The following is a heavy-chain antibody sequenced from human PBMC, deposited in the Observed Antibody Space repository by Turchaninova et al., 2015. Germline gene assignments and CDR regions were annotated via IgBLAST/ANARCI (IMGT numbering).Heavy chain of an antibody. CDR2: IKDDGSEV. Sequence: GGSVRLSCEASGFTFPSSWMSWVGQTPGEGLEWVANIKDDGSEVYYADSVKGRFTISRDNDKSSLYLQMDYLRADETAVYYCAIAGKEKNDLWGQGTLVTVSS. CDR1: GFTFPSSW. J-gene: IGHJ1*01. CDR3: AIAGKEKNDL. V-gene: IGHV3-7*03. D-gene: IGHD2-21*02.